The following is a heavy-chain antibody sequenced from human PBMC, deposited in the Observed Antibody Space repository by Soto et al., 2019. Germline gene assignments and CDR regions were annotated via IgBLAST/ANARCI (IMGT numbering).Heavy chain of an antibody. CDR1: GFTFSNYG. CDR3: AKDQGTVNPDY. Sequence: QVQLVESGGGVVQPGRSLRLSCAASGFTFSNYGMHWVRQAPGKGLEWVAIISYDGSKKYYADPVKGRFTIPRDNSKNTLYLQMNTLSGEDTALYYCAKDQGTVNPDYWGQGTLVTVSS. J-gene: IGHJ4*02. CDR2: ISYDGSKK. D-gene: IGHD2-8*02. V-gene: IGHV3-30*18.